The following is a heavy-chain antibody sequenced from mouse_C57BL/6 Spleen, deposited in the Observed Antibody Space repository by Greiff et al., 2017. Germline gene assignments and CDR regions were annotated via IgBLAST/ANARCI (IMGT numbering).Heavy chain of an antibody. CDR1: GYSITSDY. J-gene: IGHJ1*03. V-gene: IGHV3-8*01. CDR3: ARTGASTTVVEGHWYIDV. CDR2: ISYSGST. D-gene: IGHD1-1*01. Sequence: EVHLVESGPGLAKPSQTLSLTCSVTGYSITSDYWNWIRKFPGNKLEYMGYISYSGSTYYNPSLKSRISITRETSKNQYYLQLNSVTTEDTATYYCARTGASTTVVEGHWYIDVWGTGTTVTVSS.